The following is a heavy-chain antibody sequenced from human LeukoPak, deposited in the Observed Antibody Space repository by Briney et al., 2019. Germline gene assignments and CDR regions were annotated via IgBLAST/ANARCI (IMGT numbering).Heavy chain of an antibody. CDR2: IWYDGSNK. Sequence: PGRSLRLSCAASGFTFSSYGMHWVRQAPGKGLEWVAGIWYDGSNKYYADSVKGRFTISRDNSKNTLYLQMNSLRAEDTAVYYCARSQPGYYDSSGLDYWGQGTLVIVSS. V-gene: IGHV3-33*01. CDR1: GFTFSSYG. J-gene: IGHJ4*02. D-gene: IGHD3-22*01. CDR3: ARSQPGYYDSSGLDY.